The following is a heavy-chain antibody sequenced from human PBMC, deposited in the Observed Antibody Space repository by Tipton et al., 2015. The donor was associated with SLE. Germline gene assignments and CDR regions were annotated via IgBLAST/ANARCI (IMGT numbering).Heavy chain of an antibody. CDR3: AKDESIVGARGYYFDY. V-gene: IGHV3-21*01. CDR2: ISSSSSYI. J-gene: IGHJ4*02. D-gene: IGHD1-26*01. CDR1: GFTFSSYS. Sequence: GSLRLSCAASGFTFSSYSMNWVRQAPGKGLEWVSSISSSSSYIYYADSVKGRFTISRDNAKNSLYLQMNSLRAEDTAVYYCAKDESIVGARGYYFDYWGQGTLVTVSS.